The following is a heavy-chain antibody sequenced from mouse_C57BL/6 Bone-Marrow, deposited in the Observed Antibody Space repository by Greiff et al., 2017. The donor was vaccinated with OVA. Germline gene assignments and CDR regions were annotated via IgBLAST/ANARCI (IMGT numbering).Heavy chain of an antibody. CDR1: GYTFTSYW. D-gene: IGHD2-4*01. V-gene: IGHV1-50*01. J-gene: IGHJ3*01. CDR3: ARIYYDYDDWFAY. CDR2: IDPSDSYT. Sequence: QVQLKQPGAELVKPGASVKLSCKASGYTFTSYWMQWVKQRPGQGLEWIGEIDPSDSYTNYNQKFKGKATLTVDTSSSTAYMQLSSLTSEDSAVYYCARIYYDYDDWFAYWGQGTLVTVSA.